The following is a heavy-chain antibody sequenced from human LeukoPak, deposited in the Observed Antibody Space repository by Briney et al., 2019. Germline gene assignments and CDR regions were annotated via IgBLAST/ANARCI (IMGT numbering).Heavy chain of an antibody. CDR3: ARGGYELDY. J-gene: IGHJ4*02. CDR1: GGSISSGSYY. D-gene: IGHD3-3*01. CDR2: IYTSGST. V-gene: IGHV4-61*02. Sequence: SETLSLTCTVSGGSISSGSYYWSWIRQPAGKGLEWIGRIYTSGSTNYNPSLKSRVTISVDRSKNQFSLKLSSVTAADTAVYYCARGGYELDYWGQGTLVTVSS.